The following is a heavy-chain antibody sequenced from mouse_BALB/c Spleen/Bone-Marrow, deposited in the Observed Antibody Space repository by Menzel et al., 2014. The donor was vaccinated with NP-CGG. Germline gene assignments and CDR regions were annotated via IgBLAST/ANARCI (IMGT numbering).Heavy chain of an antibody. J-gene: IGHJ4*01. V-gene: IGHV1S137*01. CDR3: ARGGYRYDETMDY. Sequence: VQLQQSGPELVRPGVSVKISCKGSGYTFTDYAMHWVKRSHAKSLEWIGLISTFSGNTNYNQKFKGKATMTVDKSSSTAYMELARLTSDDSAIYYCARGGYRYDETMDYWGQGTSVTVSS. CDR1: GYTFTDYA. D-gene: IGHD2-14*01. CDR2: ISTFSGNT.